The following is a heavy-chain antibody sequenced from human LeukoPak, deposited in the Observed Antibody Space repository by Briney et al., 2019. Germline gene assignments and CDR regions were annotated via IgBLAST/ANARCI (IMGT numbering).Heavy chain of an antibody. CDR1: GYTFTSYG. Sequence: GASVKVSCKASGYTFTSYGISWVRQAPGQGLEWMGWISAYNGNTNYAQKLQGRVTMTTDTSTSTAYMELRSLRSDGTAVYYCARASSLFGVVIGRGPPFDPWGQGTLVTVSS. J-gene: IGHJ5*02. CDR3: ARASSLFGVVIGRGPPFDP. CDR2: ISAYNGNT. V-gene: IGHV1-18*01. D-gene: IGHD3-3*01.